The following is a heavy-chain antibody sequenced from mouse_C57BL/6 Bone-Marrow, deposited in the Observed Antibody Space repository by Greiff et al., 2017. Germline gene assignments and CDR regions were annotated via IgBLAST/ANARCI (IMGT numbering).Heavy chain of an antibody. Sequence: VQGVESGPGLVAPSQSLSITCTVSGFSLTSYGVHWVRQPPGKGLEWLVVIWSDGSTTYNSALKSRLIISKDNSKSQVFLKMNSLQTDDTAMYYCARHSYYGSSYWYFDVWGTGTTVTVSS. D-gene: IGHD1-1*01. J-gene: IGHJ1*03. CDR2: IWSDGST. CDR1: GFSLTSYG. V-gene: IGHV2-6-1*01. CDR3: ARHSYYGSSYWYFDV.